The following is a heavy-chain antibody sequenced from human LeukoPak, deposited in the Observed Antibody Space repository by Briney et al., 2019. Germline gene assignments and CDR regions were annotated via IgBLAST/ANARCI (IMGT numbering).Heavy chain of an antibody. CDR2: ISAYNGNT. V-gene: IGHV1-18*01. Sequence: GASVKASCKASGYTFTSYGISWVRQAPGQGLEWMGWISAYNGNTNYAQKLQGRVTMTTDTSTSTAYMELRSLRSDDTAVYYCARRWYCSGGSCLFDPWGQGTLVTVSS. D-gene: IGHD2-15*01. CDR1: GYTFTSYG. J-gene: IGHJ5*02. CDR3: ARRWYCSGGSCLFDP.